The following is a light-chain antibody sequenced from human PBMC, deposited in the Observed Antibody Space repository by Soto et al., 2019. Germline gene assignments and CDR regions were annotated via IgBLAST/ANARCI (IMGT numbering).Light chain of an antibody. CDR2: WAS. J-gene: IGKJ4*01. Sequence: DIVMTQSPDSLAVSLGERATINCKSSQSVLYSSNNKNYLAWYQQKPGQPPKLLIYWASTRKSGVPDRFSGSGSGTDFTLTISSLQAEDVAVYYCQQYYSTPKTFGGGTKVDIK. CDR1: QSVLYSSNNKNY. V-gene: IGKV4-1*01. CDR3: QQYYSTPKT.